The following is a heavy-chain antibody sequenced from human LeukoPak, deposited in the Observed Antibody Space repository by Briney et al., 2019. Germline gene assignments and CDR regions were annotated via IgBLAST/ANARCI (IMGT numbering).Heavy chain of an antibody. D-gene: IGHD6-25*01. CDR2: IYRTGST. V-gene: IGHV4-59*01. CDR1: GGSISSYY. CDR3: ARRGRNSSGWQDYL. J-gene: IGHJ4*02. Sequence: SETLSLTCTVSGGSISSYYWSWLRQPPGKGLEWIANIYRTGSTNYNPSLSSRVTISIDTAKSQFSLKLTSVTAADTAVYYCARRGRNSSGWQDYLWGQGTLVTVSS.